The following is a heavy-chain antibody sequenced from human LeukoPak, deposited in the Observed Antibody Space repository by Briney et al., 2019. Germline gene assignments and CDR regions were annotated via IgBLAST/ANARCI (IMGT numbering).Heavy chain of an antibody. CDR2: IKSKIDGETT. CDR3: TREYYGPYKH. V-gene: IGHV3-15*01. D-gene: IGHD3-3*01. J-gene: IGHJ1*01. CDR1: GFSFTGAW. Sequence: PGGSLRLSCAASGFSFTGAWMSWVRQAPGKGLEWVGRIKSKIDGETTDYAAPVKGRFTISRDDSKNTLYLQVDSLRTEDTAVYYCTREYYGPYKHWGQGTLVTVSS.